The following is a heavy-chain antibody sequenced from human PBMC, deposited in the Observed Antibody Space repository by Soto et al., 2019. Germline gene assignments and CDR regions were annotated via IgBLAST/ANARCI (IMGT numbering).Heavy chain of an antibody. V-gene: IGHV4-38-2*01. Sequence: SETLSLTCAVSGYSISSGYYWGWIRQPPGKGLEWIGSIYHSGSTYYHPSLKRRVTISVDTSKNQFSLKLSSVTAADTAVYYCAREEYYYDSSGYYTPFYFDYWGQGTLVTVSS. CDR2: IYHSGST. CDR3: AREEYYYDSSGYYTPFYFDY. D-gene: IGHD3-22*01. CDR1: GYSISSGYY. J-gene: IGHJ4*02.